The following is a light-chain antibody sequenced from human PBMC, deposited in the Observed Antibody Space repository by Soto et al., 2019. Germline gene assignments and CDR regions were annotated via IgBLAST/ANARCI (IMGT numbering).Light chain of an antibody. CDR1: QSISGW. CDR3: QQYNSYSPT. CDR2: KAS. V-gene: IGKV1-5*03. J-gene: IGKJ1*01. Sequence: DIQMTQSPSTLSASVGDRVTLTCRASQSISGWLAWYQQKAGKAPNLLIYKASRLESGVPSRFSGSGSETEFTLTISGLQPGDSATYYCQQYNSYSPTFGQGTKVDIK.